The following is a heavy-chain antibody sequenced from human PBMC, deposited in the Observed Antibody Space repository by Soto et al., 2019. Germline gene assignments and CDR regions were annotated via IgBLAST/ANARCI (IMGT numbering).Heavy chain of an antibody. CDR1: GGSISSGDYY. CDR3: ARGDDSSGYYYVF. CDR2: IYYSGST. D-gene: IGHD3-22*01. J-gene: IGHJ4*02. Sequence: SETLSLTCTVSGGSISSGDYYWSWIRQPPGKGLEWIGYIYYSGSTYYNPSLKSRVTISVDTSKNQFSLKLSFVTAADTAVYYCARGDDSSGYYYVFWGQGTLVTVSS. V-gene: IGHV4-30-4*01.